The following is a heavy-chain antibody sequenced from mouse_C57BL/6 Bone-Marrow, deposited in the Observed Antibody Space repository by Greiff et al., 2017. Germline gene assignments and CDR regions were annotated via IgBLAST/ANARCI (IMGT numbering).Heavy chain of an antibody. D-gene: IGHD1-1*01. CDR2: IYPSDSET. Sequence: QVQLQQPGAELVRPGSSVKLSCKASGFTFTRYWLDWVKQRPGQGLAWIGNIYPSDSETHYNQKFKDKATLTVDKSSSTADMQLSSLTSEDSAVYYCARWVDYYGDYYAMDYWGQGTSVTVSS. V-gene: IGHV1-61*01. J-gene: IGHJ4*01. CDR3: ARWVDYYGDYYAMDY. CDR1: GFTFTRYW.